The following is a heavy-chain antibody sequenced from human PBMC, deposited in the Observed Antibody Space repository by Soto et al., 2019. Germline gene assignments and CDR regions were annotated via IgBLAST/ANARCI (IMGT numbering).Heavy chain of an antibody. CDR2: ISSSSSYI. CDR3: AREGVEWNDGDAFDI. Sequence: GGSLRLSCAASGFTFSSYSMNWVRQAPGKGLEWVSSISSSSSYIYYADSVKGRFTISRDNAKNSLYLQMNSLRAEDTAVYYCAREGVEWNDGDAFDIWGQGTMVTVSS. CDR1: GFTFSSYS. V-gene: IGHV3-21*01. D-gene: IGHD1-1*01. J-gene: IGHJ3*02.